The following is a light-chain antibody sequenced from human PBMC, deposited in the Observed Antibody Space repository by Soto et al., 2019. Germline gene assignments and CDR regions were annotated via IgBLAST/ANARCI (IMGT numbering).Light chain of an antibody. CDR2: GAS. CDR3: QQYGSSPT. Sequence: EILLTQSPGTLSLSPGERATLSCRASQSVSSSFLAWYQQKPGQAPRLLIYGASNRATGIPDRFTGSGSGTDFTLTISRLEPEDFVMYFCQQYGSSPTFGQGTKVDIK. J-gene: IGKJ1*01. CDR1: QSVSSSF. V-gene: IGKV3-20*01.